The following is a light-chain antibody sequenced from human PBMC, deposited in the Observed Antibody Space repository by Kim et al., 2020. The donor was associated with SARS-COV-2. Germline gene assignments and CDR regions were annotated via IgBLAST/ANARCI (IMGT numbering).Light chain of an antibody. CDR2: DAS. CDR1: QSVRSS. CDR3: QQYYTWSALT. Sequence: YPGERAPLSGRAIQSVRSSLAWYQQRPGQAPRLLIYDASLRATGVPARFTGSGSGTEFTLTISSLQSEDFAVYFCQQYYTWSALTFGGGTKVDIK. J-gene: IGKJ4*01. V-gene: IGKV3D-15*01.